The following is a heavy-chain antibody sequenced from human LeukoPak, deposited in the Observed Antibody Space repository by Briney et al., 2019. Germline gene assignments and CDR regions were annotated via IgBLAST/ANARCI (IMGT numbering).Heavy chain of an antibody. J-gene: IGHJ3*02. Sequence: GGSLRLSCAASGFTFSSYTMSWVRQAPGKGLEWVSAISGSGGSTYYADSVKGRFTISRDNSKNTLYLQMNSLRAEDTAVYYCARVADHYDSSGYPYDAFDIWGQGTMVTVSS. CDR3: ARVADHYDSSGYPYDAFDI. CDR1: GFTFSSYT. CDR2: ISGSGGST. V-gene: IGHV3-23*01. D-gene: IGHD3-22*01.